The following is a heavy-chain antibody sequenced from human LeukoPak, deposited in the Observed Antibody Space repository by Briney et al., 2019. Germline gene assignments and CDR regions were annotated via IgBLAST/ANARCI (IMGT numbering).Heavy chain of an antibody. CDR3: ARDVGMIMFDL. D-gene: IGHD3-16*01. V-gene: IGHV3-23*01. Sequence: GGSLRLSCAASGFNRLCYELGPPGSREGARMGLNYADSVKGRFTISRDNSKSTLFLQMNRVRGEDTAKYFCARDVGMIMFDLGGQGTLVTVSS. J-gene: IGHJ1*01. CDR1: GFNRLC.